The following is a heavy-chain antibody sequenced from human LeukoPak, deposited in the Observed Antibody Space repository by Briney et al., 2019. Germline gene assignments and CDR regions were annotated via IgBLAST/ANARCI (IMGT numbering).Heavy chain of an antibody. V-gene: IGHV3-7*01. CDR3: ARVSPNDAFDI. Sequence: PGGSLRLPCAASGFTFSSYWMSWVRQAPGKGLEWVANIKQDGSEKYYVDSVKGRFTISRDNAKNSLYLQMNSLRAEDTAVYYCARVSPNDAFDIWGQGTMVTVSS. J-gene: IGHJ3*02. CDR1: GFTFSSYW. CDR2: IKQDGSEK.